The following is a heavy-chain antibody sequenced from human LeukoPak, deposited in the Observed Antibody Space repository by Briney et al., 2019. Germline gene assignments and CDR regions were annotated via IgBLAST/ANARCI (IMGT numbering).Heavy chain of an antibody. D-gene: IGHD2-15*01. V-gene: IGHV3-30*02. CDR1: GFTFSNYW. J-gene: IGHJ6*03. CDR2: IRYDGSEK. CDR3: AKDPWDCSGGRCPMYYYYMDV. Sequence: GGSLRLSCAACGFTFSNYWMTWVRQAPGKGLAWVAFIRYDGSEKYYTDSVKGRFTISRDNSRNTQYLQMNSLRAEDTAVYYCAKDPWDCSGGRCPMYYYYMDVWGKGTTVTVSS.